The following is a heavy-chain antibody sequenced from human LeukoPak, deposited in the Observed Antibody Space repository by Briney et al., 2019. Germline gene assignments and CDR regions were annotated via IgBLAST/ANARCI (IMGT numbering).Heavy chain of an antibody. Sequence: ASVKVSCKASGYTFTDSYIHWVRQAPGQGLEWMGIINPSIDSINYARKFQRRVTMTSDTSTSTVYMELSDLRSEDTAVYYCAREWRIQLYLPDYWGQGTLVTVSS. V-gene: IGHV1-46*01. J-gene: IGHJ4*02. CDR1: GYTFTDSY. CDR3: AREWRIQLYLPDY. CDR2: INPSIDSI. D-gene: IGHD5-18*01.